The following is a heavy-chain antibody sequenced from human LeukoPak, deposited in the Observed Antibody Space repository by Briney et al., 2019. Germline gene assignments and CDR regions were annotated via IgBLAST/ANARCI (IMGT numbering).Heavy chain of an antibody. CDR2: INPSGGST. Sequence: AASVKVSCKASGYTFTSYYMHWVRQGPGQGLEWMGIINPSGGSTSYAQKFRGRVTMTRDTSTSTVYMELSSLRSEDTAVYYCARDKGIVVVPAANAEVDYFDYWGQGTLVTVSS. D-gene: IGHD2-2*01. CDR1: GYTFTSYY. V-gene: IGHV1-46*03. CDR3: ARDKGIVVVPAANAEVDYFDY. J-gene: IGHJ4*02.